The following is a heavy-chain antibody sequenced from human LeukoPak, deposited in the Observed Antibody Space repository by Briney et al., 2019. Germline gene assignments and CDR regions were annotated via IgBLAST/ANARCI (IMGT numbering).Heavy chain of an antibody. CDR1: GYTFSDYG. D-gene: IGHD4-11*01. V-gene: IGHV1-18*01. CDR2: ISGYNGNK. J-gene: IGHJ4*02. Sequence: GASVKVSCKTSGYTFSDYGISWVRQAPGQGPEWMGWISGYNGNKETAQKFRGRVTLTTDTSTSTAYMELRSLRSDDTAVYYCARNLINYSSQKWYFDFWGQGTLVTVSS. CDR3: ARNLINYSSQKWYFDF.